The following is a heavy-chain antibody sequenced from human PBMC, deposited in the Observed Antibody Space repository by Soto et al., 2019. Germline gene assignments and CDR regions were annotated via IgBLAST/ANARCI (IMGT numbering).Heavy chain of an antibody. J-gene: IGHJ4*02. D-gene: IGHD5-12*01. CDR2: IIPLFGTS. V-gene: IGHV1-69*01. CDR1: GGTFSSFG. CDR3: ARDRSMDGYNSRSFDY. Sequence: QVQLVQSGAEVKKPGSSVKVSCKASGGTFSSFGFNWVRQAPGQGLEWMGGIIPLFGTSNYAAKCQGRVTITADEVSSTASIELIGLRSEDTAIYYCARDRSMDGYNSRSFDYWGQGTLVTVS.